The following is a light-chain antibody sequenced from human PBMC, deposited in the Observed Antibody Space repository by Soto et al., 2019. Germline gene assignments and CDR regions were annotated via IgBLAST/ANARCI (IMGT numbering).Light chain of an antibody. CDR3: PQSHSSPWS. CDR1: QTINNF. J-gene: IGKJ1*01. V-gene: IGKV1-39*01. Sequence: DIQMTQSPSSLFASVGDRVTVTCRASQTINNFLTWYHQKPGKAPKLLIYGASSLQSGVPSRFSGGGSGTTYTLTINSEHPEDFEIDHGPQSHSSPWSFGQGTMV. CDR2: GAS.